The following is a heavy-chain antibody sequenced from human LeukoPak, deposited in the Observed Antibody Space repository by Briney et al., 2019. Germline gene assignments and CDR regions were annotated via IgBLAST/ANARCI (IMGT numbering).Heavy chain of an antibody. V-gene: IGHV3-23*01. CDR1: GFSFGNYV. CDR3: AKVPGAILTLPLSYFDY. CDR2: FSVSGLST. Sequence: GGSVRLSCAASGFSFGNYVMNWVRQAPGKGLEWVSIFSVSGLSTYYADSVKGRFTISRDNSKNTLYLQMNNLRAEDTAVYYCAKVPGAILTLPLSYFDYWGQGTLVTVSS. D-gene: IGHD2-2*02. J-gene: IGHJ4*02.